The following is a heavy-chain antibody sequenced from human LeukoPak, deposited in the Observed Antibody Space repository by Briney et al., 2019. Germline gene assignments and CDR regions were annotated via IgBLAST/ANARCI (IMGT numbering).Heavy chain of an antibody. J-gene: IGHJ3*02. V-gene: IGHV1-18*01. CDR1: GYTFTSYG. CDR3: ARVSTMIVVVIDAFDI. D-gene: IGHD3-22*01. CDR2: ISAYNGNT. Sequence: ASVKVSCKASGYTFTSYGISWVRQAPGQGLEWMGWISAYNGNTNYAQRLQGRATMTTDTSTGTAYMELRSLRSDDTAVYYCARVSTMIVVVIDAFDIWGQGTMVTVSS.